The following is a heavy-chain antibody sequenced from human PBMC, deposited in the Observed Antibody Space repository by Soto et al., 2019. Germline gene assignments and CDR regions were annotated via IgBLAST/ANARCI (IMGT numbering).Heavy chain of an antibody. D-gene: IGHD6-6*01. CDR2: MWYDGNTK. CDR1: GFTFSSYG. V-gene: IGHV3-33*01. J-gene: IGHJ4*02. CDR3: ARDLYSSSSGFDY. Sequence: PGGSLRLSCAASGFTFSSYGMHWVRQAPAKRLEWVAVMWYDGNTKFYADSVNGRFTISRDNYKNRLYLQMNSLRAEDTAVYYCARDLYSSSSGFDYWGQGTLVTVSS.